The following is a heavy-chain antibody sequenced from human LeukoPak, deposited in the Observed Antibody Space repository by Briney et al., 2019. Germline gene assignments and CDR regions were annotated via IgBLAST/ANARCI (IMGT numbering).Heavy chain of an antibody. J-gene: IGHJ6*03. CDR2: IYYSGTT. Sequence: PSETLSLTCTVSGGSISSGGYYWSWIRQHPGKGLEWIGYIYYSGTTYYNPSLKSRVTISVDTSKNQFSLRLSSVTVADTAVYYCARSPLLGSLEWLLGDYYYMDVWGKGTTVTVSS. CDR1: GGSISSGGYY. V-gene: IGHV4-31*03. D-gene: IGHD3-3*01. CDR3: ARSPLLGSLEWLLGDYYYMDV.